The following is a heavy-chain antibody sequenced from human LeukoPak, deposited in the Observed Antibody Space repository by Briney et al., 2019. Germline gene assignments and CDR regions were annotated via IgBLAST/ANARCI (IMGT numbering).Heavy chain of an antibody. D-gene: IGHD2-15*01. CDR1: GGSISSYY. CDR2: IYYSGST. CDR3: AGGYCSGGSCYSGYYYGMDV. Sequence: SETLSLTCTVSGGSISSYYWSWIRQPPGKGLEWIGYIYYSGSTNYNPSLKSRVTISVDTSKNQFSLKLSSVTAADTAVYYCAGGYCSGGSCYSGYYYGMDVWGQGTTVTVSS. V-gene: IGHV4-59*01. J-gene: IGHJ6*02.